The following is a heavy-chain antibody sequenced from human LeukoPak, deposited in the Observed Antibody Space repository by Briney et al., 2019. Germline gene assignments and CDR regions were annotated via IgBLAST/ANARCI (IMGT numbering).Heavy chain of an antibody. CDR2: IGTAGDT. V-gene: IGHV3-13*01. Sequence: GGSLRLSCAASGFIFSSYDMHWVRQATGKGLEWVSAIGTAGDTYYPGSVKGRFTISRENAKNSLYLQMNSLRAGDTAVYYCARAGAAGTYNWFDPWGQGTLVTVSS. D-gene: IGHD6-13*01. CDR3: ARAGAAGTYNWFDP. CDR1: GFIFSSYD. J-gene: IGHJ5*02.